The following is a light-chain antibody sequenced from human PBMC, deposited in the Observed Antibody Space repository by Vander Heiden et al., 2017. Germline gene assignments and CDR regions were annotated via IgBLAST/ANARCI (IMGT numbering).Light chain of an antibody. CDR3: SAYAGSNNLM. Sequence: QSALTHPPSASGSPGQSVTIPCTGTSSDVGGYNYVSWYQQHPGKAPKLMIYEVSKRPSGVPDRFSGSKSGNTASLTVSGLQAEDEADYYCSAYAGSNNLMFGGGTKLTVL. CDR1: SSDVGGYNY. V-gene: IGLV2-8*01. J-gene: IGLJ3*02. CDR2: EVS.